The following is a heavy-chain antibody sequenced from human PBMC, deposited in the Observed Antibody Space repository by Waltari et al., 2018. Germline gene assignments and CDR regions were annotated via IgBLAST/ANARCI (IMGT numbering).Heavy chain of an antibody. J-gene: IGHJ4*02. Sequence: QLQLQESGPGLVKPSETLSLTCTVAGGSISSCHYYWGWVRQPPGKGLEWIATIYYTGSTYFNPSLKSRVTISVDTSKNQFSLRLSSVTAADTAVYYCASSYYDYVWGSYRLGDYWGQGTLVTVSS. D-gene: IGHD3-16*02. CDR2: IYYTGST. CDR1: GGSISSCHYY. V-gene: IGHV4-39*01. CDR3: ASSYYDYVWGSYRLGDY.